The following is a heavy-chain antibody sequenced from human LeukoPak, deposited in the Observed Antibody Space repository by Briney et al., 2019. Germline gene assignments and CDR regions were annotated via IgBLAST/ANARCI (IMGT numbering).Heavy chain of an antibody. CDR1: GYTFTSYG. V-gene: IGHV1-18*01. J-gene: IGHJ3*02. CDR2: ISAYNGNT. D-gene: IGHD6-13*01. CDR3: ARNGRKQQLVDAFDI. Sequence: GASVKVSCKASGYTFTSYGISWVRQAPGQGLEWMGWISAYNGNTNYAQKFQGRVTMTRDTSISTAYMELSRLRSDDTAVYYCARNGRKQQLVDAFDIWGQGTMVTVSS.